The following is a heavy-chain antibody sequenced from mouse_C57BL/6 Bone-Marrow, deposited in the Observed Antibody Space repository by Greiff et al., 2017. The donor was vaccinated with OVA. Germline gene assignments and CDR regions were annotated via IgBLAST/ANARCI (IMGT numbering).Heavy chain of an antibody. CDR2: IDPNSGGT. CDR3: ARFGYYGSSYPAWFAY. D-gene: IGHD1-1*01. CDR1: GYTFTSYW. V-gene: IGHV1-72*01. Sequence: QVQLQQPGAELVKPGASVKLSCKASGYTFTSYWMHWVKQRPGRGLEWIGRIDPNSGGTKYNEKFKSKATLTVDKPSSTAYMQLSSLTSEDSAVYYGARFGYYGSSYPAWFAYWGQGTLVTVSA. J-gene: IGHJ3*01.